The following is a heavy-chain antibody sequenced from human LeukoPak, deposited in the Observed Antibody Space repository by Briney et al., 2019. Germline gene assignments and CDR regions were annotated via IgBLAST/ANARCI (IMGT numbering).Heavy chain of an antibody. CDR2: IRYDGSNK. J-gene: IGHJ4*02. CDR1: GFTVSTNY. CDR3: ARDKIVGPTTLDY. V-gene: IGHV3-30*02. Sequence: GGSLRLSCAASGFTVSTNYMSWVRQAPGKGLEWVAFIRYDGSNKYYADSVKGRFTISRDNAKNSVYLEMNNLRAEDTAVYYCARDKIVGPTTLDYWGQGTLVTVSS. D-gene: IGHD1-26*01.